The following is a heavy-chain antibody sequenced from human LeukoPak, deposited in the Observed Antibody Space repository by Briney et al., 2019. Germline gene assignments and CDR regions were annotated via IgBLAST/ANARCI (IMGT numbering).Heavy chain of an antibody. D-gene: IGHD4-17*01. CDR3: AAEYGDYGNGVDY. CDR1: GYTFTGYY. V-gene: IGHV1-2*02. Sequence: ASVKVSCKASGYTFTGYYMHWVRQAPGQGLEWMGWINPNSGGTNYAQKFQGRVTMTRDMSISTAYMELSRLRSDDTAVYYCAAEYGDYGNGVDYWGQGTLVTVS. J-gene: IGHJ4*02. CDR2: INPNSGGT.